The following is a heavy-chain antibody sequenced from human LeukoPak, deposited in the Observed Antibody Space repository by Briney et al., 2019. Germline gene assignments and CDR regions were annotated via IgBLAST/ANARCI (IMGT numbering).Heavy chain of an antibody. Sequence: SQTLSLTCTVSGGSISSGSYYWSWIRQPAGKGLEWIGLIYTSGSTNYNPSLKSRVTISVDTSKNQFSLKLSSVTAADTAVYYCARETKITIFGVVILDAFDIWGQGTMVTVSS. V-gene: IGHV4-61*02. CDR3: ARETKITIFGVVILDAFDI. J-gene: IGHJ3*02. CDR1: GGSISSGSYY. D-gene: IGHD3-3*01. CDR2: IYTSGST.